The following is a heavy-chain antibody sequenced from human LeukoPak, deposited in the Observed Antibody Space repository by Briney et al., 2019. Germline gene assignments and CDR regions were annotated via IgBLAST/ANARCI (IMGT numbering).Heavy chain of an antibody. D-gene: IGHD7-27*01. J-gene: IGHJ4*02. CDR3: ARGQLTGDDELFDY. Sequence: GGSLRLSCAASGFTFSTYWMHWVRQAPGKGLVWVSRISSDGSITGYADSVKGRFTISRDNAKNSLYLQMNSLRAEDTAVYYCARGQLTGDDELFDYWGQGTLVTVSA. CDR1: GFTFSTYW. V-gene: IGHV3-74*01. CDR2: ISSDGSIT.